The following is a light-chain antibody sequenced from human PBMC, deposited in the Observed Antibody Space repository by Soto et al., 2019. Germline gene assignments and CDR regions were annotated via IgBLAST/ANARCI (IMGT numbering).Light chain of an antibody. V-gene: IGLV1-47*01. J-gene: IGLJ2*01. CDR3: AAGDDSLV. CDR2: RNN. Sequence: QAVVTQPPSASGTPGQRVTISCSGSSSNIGSNYVYWYQQLPGTAPKLLIYRNNQRPSGVPVRFSGSKSGTSASLAISGLRSEDEADYYCAAGDDSLVFGGGTKLTVL. CDR1: SSNIGSNY.